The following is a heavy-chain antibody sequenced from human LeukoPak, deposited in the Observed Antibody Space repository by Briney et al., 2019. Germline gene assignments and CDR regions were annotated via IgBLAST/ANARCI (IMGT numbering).Heavy chain of an antibody. V-gene: IGHV1-69*04. CDR2: IIPIFGIA. Sequence: GSSVKVSCKASGGTFSSYAISWVRQAPGQGLEWMGRIIPIFGIANYAQKFQGRVTITADKSTSTAYMELSSLRSEDTAVYYCVRGSGGDFWSGYYFDYWGQGTLVTVSS. J-gene: IGHJ4*02. D-gene: IGHD3-3*01. CDR3: VRGSGGDFWSGYYFDY. CDR1: GGTFSSYA.